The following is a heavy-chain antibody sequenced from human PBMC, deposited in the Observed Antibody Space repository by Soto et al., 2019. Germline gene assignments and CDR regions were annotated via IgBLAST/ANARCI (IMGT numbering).Heavy chain of an antibody. CDR2: ISKSDYT. J-gene: IGHJ4*02. Sequence: GGSLRLSCTVSGFAFNNYGINWVRQAPGKGLEWVSSISKSDYTYYSDSVKGRFAISRDNAKSSVSLQMNTLRVEDTAVYYCAREDSIIIPAVSDFWGQGTLVTSPQ. V-gene: IGHV3-21*01. D-gene: IGHD2-2*01. CDR3: AREDSIIIPAVSDF. CDR1: GFAFNNYG.